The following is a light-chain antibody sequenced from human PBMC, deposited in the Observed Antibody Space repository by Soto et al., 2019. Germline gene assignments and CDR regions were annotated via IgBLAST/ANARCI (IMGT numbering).Light chain of an antibody. CDR1: QRVSRC. V-gene: IGKV3-11*01. CDR2: GAS. J-gene: IGKJ5*01. Sequence: EFVLTQSPATLSSSPGESATLSCRAGQRVSRCLSCYQQKPVQAPRLLMYGASNGATVIPARFSGTGSGTDFTLTTISRVHEDFFVYYCQLRNNWSFAFGQGTRLEIK. CDR3: QLRNNWSFA.